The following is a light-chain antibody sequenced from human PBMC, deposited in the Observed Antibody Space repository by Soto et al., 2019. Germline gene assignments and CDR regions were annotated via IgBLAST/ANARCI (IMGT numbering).Light chain of an antibody. CDR2: DAS. J-gene: IGKJ2*01. CDR3: QQYDHSPHT. V-gene: IGKV1-33*01. Sequence: DIQMTQSPSSLSAAVGDRVTFTCQASQDIYKYLNWYQQKPGQAPKLLISDASTLDTGVPSRFSGSGSGTEFTLTVDSLQSEDTATYYCQQYDHSPHTFGQGSKLEIK. CDR1: QDIYKY.